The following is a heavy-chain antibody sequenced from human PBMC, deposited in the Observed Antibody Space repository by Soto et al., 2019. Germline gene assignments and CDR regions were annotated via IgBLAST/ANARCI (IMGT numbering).Heavy chain of an antibody. J-gene: IGHJ5*02. D-gene: IGHD2-2*01. CDR2: IIPILGIS. Sequence: SVKVSCKDSRGSFGSYTSCLVRQDPGKGLEWMGRIIPILGISNYAQQFQGRDTITADKSTSTAYMELSSLRSDDTAVYYCARDPAGVVVPAAKVLGSPPSWFDPWGQGTLVTVSS. V-gene: IGHV1-69*04. CDR1: RGSFGSYT. CDR3: ARDPAGVVVPAAKVLGSPPSWFDP.